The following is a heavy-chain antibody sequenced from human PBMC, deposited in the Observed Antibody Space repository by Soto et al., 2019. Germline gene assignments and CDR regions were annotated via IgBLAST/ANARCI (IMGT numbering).Heavy chain of an antibody. CDR2: ISGSGGST. D-gene: IGHD4-17*01. V-gene: IGHV3-23*01. CDR1: GFTFSSYA. CDR3: AKGSTVTTLDYYYMDV. J-gene: IGHJ6*03. Sequence: GGSLRLFCAASGFTFSSYAMSWVRQAPGKGLEWVSAISGSGGSTYYADSVKGRFTISRDNSKNTLYLQMNSLRAEDTAVYFCAKGSTVTTLDYYYMDVWGKGTTVTVSS.